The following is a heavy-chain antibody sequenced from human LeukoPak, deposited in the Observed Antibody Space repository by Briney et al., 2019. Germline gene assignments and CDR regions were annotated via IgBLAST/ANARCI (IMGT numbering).Heavy chain of an antibody. V-gene: IGHV3-23*01. Sequence: GGSLRLSCAASGFTFSSYAMSWVRQAPGKGLEWVSAISGSGGSTDYADSVKGRFTISRDNSKNTLYLQMNSLRAEDTAVYYCAKGGFWSGYYPSYWGQGTLVTVSS. CDR2: ISGSGGST. CDR3: AKGGFWSGYYPSY. J-gene: IGHJ4*02. D-gene: IGHD3-3*01. CDR1: GFTFSSYA.